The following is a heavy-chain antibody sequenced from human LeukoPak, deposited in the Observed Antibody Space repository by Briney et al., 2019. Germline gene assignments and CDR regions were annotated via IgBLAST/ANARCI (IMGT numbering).Heavy chain of an antibody. CDR3: TRRRFQSYYDSRGYSIRGDYFDY. CDR2: ISISGSSV. V-gene: IGHV3-48*01. J-gene: IGHJ4*02. D-gene: IGHD3-22*01. Sequence: PGGSLRLSCAASGFTFISYSFNWVRQAPGRGLEWVSYISISGSSVSYADSVEGRFTISRDNAKHSLYLQMNRLKTEDTAVYYCTRRRFQSYYDSRGYSIRGDYFDYWGQGTLVTVSS. CDR1: GFTFISYS.